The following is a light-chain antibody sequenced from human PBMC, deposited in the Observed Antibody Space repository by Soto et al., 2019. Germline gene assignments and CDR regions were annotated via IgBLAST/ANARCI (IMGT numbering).Light chain of an antibody. V-gene: IGLV2-14*01. CDR3: SSYTSSSTWV. CDR1: SSDVGGYNY. CDR2: EVS. J-gene: IGLJ3*02. Sequence: QSALTQPASVSGSPGQSITISCTGTSSDVGGYNYVSWYQQHPGKAPKLMIYEVSNRPSGVSNRFSGSKSGNTASLTISGLPAEDEADYYCSSYTSSSTWVFGVGTKLTVL.